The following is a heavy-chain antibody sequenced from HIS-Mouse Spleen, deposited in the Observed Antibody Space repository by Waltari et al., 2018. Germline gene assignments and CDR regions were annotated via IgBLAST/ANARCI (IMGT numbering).Heavy chain of an antibody. CDR3: ARVNGIAVAGTDAFDI. CDR2: ISYDGSNK. J-gene: IGHJ3*02. Sequence: QVQLVESGGGVVQPGRSLRLSCAASGFTFSSYAMHWVRQAPGKGLGWVDVISYDGSNKYYADSVKGRFTISRDNSKNTLYLQMNSLRAEDTAVYYCARVNGIAVAGTDAFDIWGQGTMVTVSS. D-gene: IGHD6-19*01. V-gene: IGHV3-30-3*01. CDR1: GFTFSSYA.